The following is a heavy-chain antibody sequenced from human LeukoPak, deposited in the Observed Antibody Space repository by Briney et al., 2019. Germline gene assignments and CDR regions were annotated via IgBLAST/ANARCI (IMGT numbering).Heavy chain of an antibody. V-gene: IGHV4-34*01. J-gene: IGHJ6*03. CDR1: GGSISSYY. Sequence: PSETLSLTCTVSGGSISSYYWSWIRQPPGKGLEWIGEINHSGSTNYNPSLKSRVTISVDTSKNQFSLKLSSVTAAVTAVYYCAGSLTAEYYYYMDVWGQGTTVTVSS. CDR2: INHSGST. CDR3: AGSLTAEYYYYMDV.